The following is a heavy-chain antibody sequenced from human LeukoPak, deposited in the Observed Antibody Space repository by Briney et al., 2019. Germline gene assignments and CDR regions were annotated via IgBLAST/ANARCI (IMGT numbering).Heavy chain of an antibody. CDR2: INWNGGNT. CDR3: ARAYSGYENYYYYYYMDV. CDR1: GFTFDDYG. V-gene: IGHV3-20*04. J-gene: IGHJ6*03. Sequence: GGSLRLSCAASGFTFDDYGMSWVRQAPGRGLEWVSGINWNGGNTGYADSVKGRFTISRDNAKNSLYLQMNSLRAEDTALYYCARAYSGYENYYYYYYMDVWGKGTTVTVSS. D-gene: IGHD5-12*01.